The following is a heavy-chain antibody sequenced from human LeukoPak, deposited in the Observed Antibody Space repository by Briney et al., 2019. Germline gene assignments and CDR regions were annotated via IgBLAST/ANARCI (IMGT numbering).Heavy chain of an antibody. D-gene: IGHD3-10*01. CDR3: ARDNTMVRGVSLAFDP. J-gene: IGHJ5*02. CDR1: GYTFTSYG. V-gene: IGHV1-18*04. CDR2: ISAYNGNT. Sequence: ASVKVSCKASGYTFTSYGISWVRQAPGQGPEWMGWISAYNGNTNYAQKLQGRVTMTTDTSTSTAYMELRSLRSDDTAVYYCARDNTMVRGVSLAFDPWGQGTLVTVSS.